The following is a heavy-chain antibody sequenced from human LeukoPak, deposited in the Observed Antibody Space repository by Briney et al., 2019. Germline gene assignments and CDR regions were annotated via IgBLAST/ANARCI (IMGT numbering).Heavy chain of an antibody. CDR3: ARADSEWLIEWGFDY. V-gene: IGHV1-46*01. J-gene: IGHJ4*02. CDR1: GGTFTSYY. D-gene: IGHD6-19*01. Sequence: ASVKVSCKASGGTFTSYYMHWVRQAPGQGLEWMGIINPSGGSTSYAQKFQGRVTMTRDMSTSTVYMELSSLRSEDTAVYYCARADSEWLIEWGFDYWGQGTLVTVSS. CDR2: INPSGGST.